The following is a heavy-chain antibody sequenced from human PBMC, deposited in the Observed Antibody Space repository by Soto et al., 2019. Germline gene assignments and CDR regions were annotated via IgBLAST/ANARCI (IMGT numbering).Heavy chain of an antibody. J-gene: IGHJ3*02. CDR1: GGTFSVYA. Sequence: SVKVSCKASGGTFSVYAISWVRQAPGQGPEWMGGIIPIFGTANYAQKFQGRVTITADKSTSTAYMELSSLRSEDTAVYYCALPYYYDSSGYYEVVDAFDIWGQGTMVTDSS. CDR3: ALPYYYDSSGYYEVVDAFDI. V-gene: IGHV1-69*06. D-gene: IGHD3-22*01. CDR2: IIPIFGTA.